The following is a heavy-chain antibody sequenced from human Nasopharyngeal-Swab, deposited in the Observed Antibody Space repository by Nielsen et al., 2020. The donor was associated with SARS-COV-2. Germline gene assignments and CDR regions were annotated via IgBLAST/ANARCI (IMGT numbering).Heavy chain of an antibody. CDR1: GGSISSSSYY. Sequence: SETLSLTCTVSGGSISSSSYYWGWIRQPPGKGLEWIGSIYYSGSTYYNPSLKSRVTISVDTSKNQFSLKLSSVTAADTAVYYCVSRTSLFYDSSGYYGNWFDPWGQGTLVTVSS. J-gene: IGHJ5*02. D-gene: IGHD3-22*01. V-gene: IGHV4-39*01. CDR2: IYYSGST. CDR3: VSRTSLFYDSSGYYGNWFDP.